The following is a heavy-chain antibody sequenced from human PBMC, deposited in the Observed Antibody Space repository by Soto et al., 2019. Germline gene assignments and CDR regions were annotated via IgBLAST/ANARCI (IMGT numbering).Heavy chain of an antibody. CDR1: GFLLHTGGLG. D-gene: IGHD2-21*02. CDR3: VHSRCGGDCLQPYSSHFYYGLDA. V-gene: IGHV2-5*02. CDR2: IYWDNDK. Sequence: GATVLSPAQTLTLTGTVSGFLLHTGGLGVGWMGRPPGKALEWLSHIYWDNDKRYNPSLKSRLTITRDTSKNHVVLTMTNMDPVDAGTYCSVHSRCGGDCLQPYSSHFYYGLDAWGPGTTVTVSS. J-gene: IGHJ6*02.